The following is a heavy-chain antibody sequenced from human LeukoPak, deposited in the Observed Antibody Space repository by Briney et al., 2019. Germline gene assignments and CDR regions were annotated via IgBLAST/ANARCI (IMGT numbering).Heavy chain of an antibody. J-gene: IGHJ6*03. V-gene: IGHV4-39*07. Sequence: PSETLSLTCSVSGVPISSRSYYWSWIRQPPGKGLEWIGEINHSGSTNYNPSLKSRVTISVDTSKNQFSLKLSSVTAADTAVYYCARGVVVPAAQRYMDVWGKGTTVTVSS. D-gene: IGHD2-2*01. CDR2: INHSGST. CDR3: ARGVVVPAAQRYMDV. CDR1: GVPISSRSYY.